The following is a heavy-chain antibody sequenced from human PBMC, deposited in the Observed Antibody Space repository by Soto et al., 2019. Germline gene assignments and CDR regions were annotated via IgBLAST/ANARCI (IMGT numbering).Heavy chain of an antibody. D-gene: IGHD3-3*01. CDR3: AKLGDAVSGFFDF. V-gene: IGHV3-30*18. CDR2: VSFDGSHK. CDR1: GFTFRSYA. Sequence: GGSLRLSCAASGFTFRSYAIHWVRQAPGKGLEWVADVSFDGSHKTYAVPVRGRFTLSRGNSKKTVYLQMNSLRAEDTAVYYCAKLGDAVSGFFDFWGQGTQVTVSS. J-gene: IGHJ5*01.